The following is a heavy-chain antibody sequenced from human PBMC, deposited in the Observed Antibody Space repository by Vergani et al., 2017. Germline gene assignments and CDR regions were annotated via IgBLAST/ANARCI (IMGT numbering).Heavy chain of an antibody. J-gene: IGHJ4*02. Sequence: EVQLVESGGGLVKPGGSLRLSCGASGFTFSTYSMIWVRQAPGKGLEWVSSISSSSSYIYWADSVKGRFTISRDNAKNSLYLQMNSLRAEDTAVYYCGRGSDNYNWGQGTLVTVSS. CDR3: GRGSDNYN. CDR1: GFTFSTYS. D-gene: IGHD5-24*01. V-gene: IGHV3-21*01. CDR2: ISSSSSYI.